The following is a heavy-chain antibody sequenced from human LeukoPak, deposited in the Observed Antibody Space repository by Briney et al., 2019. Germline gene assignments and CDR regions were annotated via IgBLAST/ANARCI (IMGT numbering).Heavy chain of an antibody. CDR2: IKSDGSST. CDR1: GFTFSSYW. D-gene: IGHD1-1*01. J-gene: IGHJ4*02. CDR3: ARERKYDSNFDY. V-gene: IGHV3-74*01. Sequence: GGSLRLSCAASGFTFSSYWMHWVRQAPGKGLVWVSRIKSDGSSTSYADSVKGRLTVSRDNAKDTLYQQMNSLRAEDTAVYYCARERKYDSNFDYWGQGTLVTVSS.